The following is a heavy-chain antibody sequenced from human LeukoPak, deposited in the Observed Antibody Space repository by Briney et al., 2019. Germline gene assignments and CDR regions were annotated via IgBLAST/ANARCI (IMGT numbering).Heavy chain of an antibody. CDR2: ISAYNGNT. J-gene: IGHJ6*03. CDR3: AREEDYDFWSGSQHYMDV. V-gene: IGHV1-18*01. Sequence: GASVKVSCKASGYTFTSYGTSWVRQAPGQGLEWMGWISAYNGNTNYAQKLQGRVTMTTDTSTSTAYMELRSLRSDDTAVYYCAREEDYDFWSGSQHYMDVWGKGTTVTVSS. D-gene: IGHD3-3*01. CDR1: GYTFTSYG.